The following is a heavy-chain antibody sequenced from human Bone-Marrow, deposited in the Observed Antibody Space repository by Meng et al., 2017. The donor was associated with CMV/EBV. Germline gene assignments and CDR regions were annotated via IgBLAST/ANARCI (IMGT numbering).Heavy chain of an antibody. J-gene: IGHJ4*02. CDR2: INHSGST. CDR1: GVSFSGYY. Sequence: QVQLQQWGAGLLKPSETLSLTFAVYGVSFSGYYWSWIRQPPGKGLEWIGEINHSGSTNYNPSLKSRVTISVDTSKNQFSLKLSSVTAADTAVYYCARSYYFDYWGQGTLVTVSS. CDR3: ARSYYFDY. V-gene: IGHV4-34*01.